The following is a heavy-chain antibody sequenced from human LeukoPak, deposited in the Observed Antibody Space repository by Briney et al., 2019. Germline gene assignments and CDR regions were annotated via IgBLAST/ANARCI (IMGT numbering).Heavy chain of an antibody. CDR1: GFTFSSFG. CDR3: ARDQNNDSIGYYRDY. D-gene: IGHD3-22*01. Sequence: GGSLRLSCAASGFTFSSFGMSWVRQAPGKGLEWLSYISRRDNTMSYADSVRGRFITSRDNAKNSLYLQMNSLRAEDTAVYYCARDQNNDSIGYYRDYWGQGTLVTVSS. V-gene: IGHV3-48*01. J-gene: IGHJ4*02. CDR2: ISRRDNTM.